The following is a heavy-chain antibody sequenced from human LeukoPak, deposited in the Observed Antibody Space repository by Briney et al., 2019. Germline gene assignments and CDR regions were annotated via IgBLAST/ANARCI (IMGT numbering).Heavy chain of an antibody. V-gene: IGHV1-3*03. Sequence: ASVKVSCKASGYDFTTYAVQWVRQAPGQRLEWMGWIDTGTGQTKYSQDFQGRVIITRDTSARIAYMELSSLTSDDMSVYYCARVIWSTTVTAYYLDYWGQGGLVTVSS. J-gene: IGHJ4*02. CDR3: ARVIWSTTVTAYYLDY. D-gene: IGHD4-17*01. CDR1: GYDFTTYA. CDR2: IDTGTGQT.